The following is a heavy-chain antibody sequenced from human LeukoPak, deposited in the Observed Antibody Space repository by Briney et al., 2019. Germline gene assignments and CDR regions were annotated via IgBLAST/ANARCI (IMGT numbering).Heavy chain of an antibody. V-gene: IGHV3-23*01. CDR1: GFTFSNAW. J-gene: IGHJ3*02. CDR3: ANLRENYYGSGRSDAFDI. CDR2: ISGSGGST. D-gene: IGHD3-10*01. Sequence: PGGSLRLSCAASGFTFSNAWMSWVRQAPGKGLEWVSAISGSGGSTYYADSVKGRFTISRDNSKNTLYLQMNSLRAEDTVVYYCANLRENYYGSGRSDAFDIWGQGTMVTVSS.